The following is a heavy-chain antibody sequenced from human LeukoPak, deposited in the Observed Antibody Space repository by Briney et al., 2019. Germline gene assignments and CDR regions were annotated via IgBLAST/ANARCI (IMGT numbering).Heavy chain of an antibody. D-gene: IGHD1-7*01. V-gene: IGHV1-69*13. Sequence: GASVKVSCKASGGTFSSYAISWVRQAPGQGLGWMGGIIPIFGTANYAQRFQGRVTITADESTSTAYMELSSLRSEDTAVYYCARYELELSGYDIWGQGTMVTVSS. CDR1: GGTFSSYA. CDR3: ARYELELSGYDI. J-gene: IGHJ3*02. CDR2: IIPIFGTA.